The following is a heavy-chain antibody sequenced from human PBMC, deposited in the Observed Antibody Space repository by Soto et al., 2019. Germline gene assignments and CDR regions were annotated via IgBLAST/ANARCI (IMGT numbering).Heavy chain of an antibody. CDR2: ILPDGTD. D-gene: IGHD2-21*01. J-gene: IGHJ4*02. CDR3: AKDRVPISGQTSYLDS. CDR1: GFTVSTYV. V-gene: IGHV3-23*01. Sequence: PGWSLRLSCASSGFTVSTYVMTWVCQFPGRGLQWVSTILPDGTDFYTVSVKCRFTISRDNYRGIVYLQMNDLSVEDAAIYYCAKDRVPISGQTSYLDSWGQGSLVTFSS.